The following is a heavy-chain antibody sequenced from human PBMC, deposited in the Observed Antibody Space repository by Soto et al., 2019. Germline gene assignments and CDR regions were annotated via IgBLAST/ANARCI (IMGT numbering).Heavy chain of an antibody. CDR2: IYHSGST. D-gene: IGHD2-2*01. CDR3: ARGGKGYCISTSCYAYYYYGMDV. CDR1: GGSISSGGYS. J-gene: IGHJ6*02. Sequence: QLQLQESGSGLVKPSQTLSLTCAVSGGSISSGGYSWSWIRQPPGKGLEWIGYIYHSGSTYYNPSLKSRVTISVDRSKNQFSLKLSSVTAADTAVYYCARGGKGYCISTSCYAYYYYGMDVWGQGTTVTVSS. V-gene: IGHV4-30-2*01.